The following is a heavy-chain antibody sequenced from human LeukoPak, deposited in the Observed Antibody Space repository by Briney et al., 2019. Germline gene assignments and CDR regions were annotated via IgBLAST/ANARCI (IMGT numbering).Heavy chain of an antibody. J-gene: IGHJ4*02. CDR1: GYGFTNYW. Sequence: GESLKISCKASGYGFTNYWISWVRQMPGKGLEWMGNIDPSDSYTNYSPSFQGHVTISTDKSISTAYLQWSSLKASDTAMCYCARHQSGVYDLYYFDYWGQGTLVTVSS. D-gene: IGHD5/OR15-5a*01. CDR3: ARHQSGVYDLYYFDY. CDR2: IDPSDSYT. V-gene: IGHV5-10-1*01.